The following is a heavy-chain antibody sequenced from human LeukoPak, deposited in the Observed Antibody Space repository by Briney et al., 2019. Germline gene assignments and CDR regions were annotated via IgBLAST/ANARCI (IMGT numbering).Heavy chain of an antibody. V-gene: IGHV3-11*04. CDR3: AKELRGQQLVQEYFQH. D-gene: IGHD6-13*01. J-gene: IGHJ1*01. Sequence: GGSLRLSCAASGFTFSDYYMSWIRQAPGKGLEWISYISSSGSTVLYADSVKGRFTTSRDNAKNTLYLQVNSLRAEDTAVYYCAKELRGQQLVQEYFQHWGQGTLVTVSS. CDR2: ISSSGSTV. CDR1: GFTFSDYY.